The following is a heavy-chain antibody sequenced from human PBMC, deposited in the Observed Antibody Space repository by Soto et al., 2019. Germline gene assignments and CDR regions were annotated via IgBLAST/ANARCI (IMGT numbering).Heavy chain of an antibody. J-gene: IGHJ5*02. Sequence: EVQLVESGGGLVQPGESLRLSCAASGFIFSSYWMHWVRQAPGKGLVWVSRINSDGSRTNYADSVKGRFTVSRDNAKNTQYLQMSSLRAEDTAVYYCARVLTGSWNWFDPWGQGTLVTVSS. D-gene: IGHD6-13*01. CDR3: ARVLTGSWNWFDP. CDR2: INSDGSRT. CDR1: GFIFSSYW. V-gene: IGHV3-74*01.